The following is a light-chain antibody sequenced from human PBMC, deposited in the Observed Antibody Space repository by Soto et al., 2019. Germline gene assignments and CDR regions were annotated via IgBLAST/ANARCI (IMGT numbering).Light chain of an antibody. CDR2: EVA. Sequence: QSVLTQPPSASGSPGQSVTISCTVSSSDFGAYDSVSWYQQHPGKAPKLLIYEVAKRPSGVPDRFSGSKSGNTASLTVSGLQAEDEADYYCSSYAGSNKLVFGTGTKATVL. J-gene: IGLJ1*01. V-gene: IGLV2-8*01. CDR3: SSYAGSNKLV. CDR1: SSDFGAYDS.